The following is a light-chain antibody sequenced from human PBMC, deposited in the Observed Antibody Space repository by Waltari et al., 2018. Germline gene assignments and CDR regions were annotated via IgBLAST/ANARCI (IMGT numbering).Light chain of an antibody. Sequence: QSVLTQPPSVSGAPGQRVTISCTGSSSNIGAGYDVHVYQQLPGTAPKLLICGNSNRPSGVPDRLSGSKSGTSASLAITGLQAEDEADYYCQTYDSRLSGVVFGGGTKLSVL. V-gene: IGLV1-40*01. CDR3: QTYDSRLSGVV. CDR1: SSNIGAGYD. J-gene: IGLJ2*01. CDR2: GNS.